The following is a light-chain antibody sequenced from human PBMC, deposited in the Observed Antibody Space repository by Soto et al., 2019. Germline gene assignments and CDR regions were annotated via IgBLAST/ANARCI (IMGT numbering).Light chain of an antibody. Sequence: EIVLTQSPATLSLSPGERATLSCRATQSVNSYLNWYQQKRGQAPRLLIYDASNRATGIPARFSGSGSGTDFTLSIGSLEPEDFAVYYCQQRSKWPITFGQGTRLEIK. CDR1: QSVNSY. J-gene: IGKJ5*01. CDR3: QQRSKWPIT. V-gene: IGKV3-11*01. CDR2: DAS.